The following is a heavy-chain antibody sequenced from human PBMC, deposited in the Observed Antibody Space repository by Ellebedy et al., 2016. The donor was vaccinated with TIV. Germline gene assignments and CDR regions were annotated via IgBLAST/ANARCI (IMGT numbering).Heavy chain of an antibody. D-gene: IGHD6-19*01. J-gene: IGHJ4*02. V-gene: IGHV3-74*01. CDR1: GFTFSDYW. Sequence: PGGSLSLSCAASGFTFSDYWMNWVRQAPGMGLAWVSRTNSAGTDIRYAYSVMGRFTISRDNATNMLYLQMDSLRAEDTAVYYCGRDHPDPWRGGWYGLDHWGQGILVIVSS. CDR2: TNSAGTDI. CDR3: GRDHPDPWRGGWYGLDH.